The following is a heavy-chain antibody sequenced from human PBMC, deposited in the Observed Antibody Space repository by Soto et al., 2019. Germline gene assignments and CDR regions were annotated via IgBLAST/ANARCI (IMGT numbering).Heavy chain of an antibody. CDR3: ARSLHLVDLSLGY. D-gene: IGHD3-16*02. V-gene: IGHV4-31*03. CDR1: GGTITSGDYY. Sequence: QVQLQESGPELVKPSQTLSLTCTVSGGTITSGDYYSSWIRQHPGKGLEWIGYISYSGRTYYNPSLKSRVTMSMDPSRNQFSLKLSSVTAADTAVYYCARSLHLVDLSLGYWGQGTLVTVSS. CDR2: ISYSGRT. J-gene: IGHJ4*02.